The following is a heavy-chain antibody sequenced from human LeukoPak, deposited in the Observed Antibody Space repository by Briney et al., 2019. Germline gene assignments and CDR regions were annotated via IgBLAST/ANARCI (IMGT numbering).Heavy chain of an antibody. CDR1: GGTFSSYA. CDR2: IIPIFGTA. Sequence: EASVKVSCKASGGTFSSYAISWVRQAPGQGLEWMGRIIPIFGTANYAQKFQGRVTITTDESTSTAYMELSSLRSEDTAVYYCARESDWSGYYDYWGQGTLVTVSS. J-gene: IGHJ4*02. V-gene: IGHV1-69*05. D-gene: IGHD3-3*01. CDR3: ARESDWSGYYDY.